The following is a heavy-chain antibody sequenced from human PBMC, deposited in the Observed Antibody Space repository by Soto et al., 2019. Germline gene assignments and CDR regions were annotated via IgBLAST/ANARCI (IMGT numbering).Heavy chain of an antibody. CDR3: ATATTIAAALSAFDI. CDR1: GYTFTSYY. CDR2: IKPSGGST. Sequence: QVQLVQSGAEVKKPGASVKVSCKASGYTFTSYYMHWVRQAPGQGLEWMGIIKPSGGSTSYAQKFQGRVTMTRDTSTSTVYMELSSLRSEDTAVYYCATATTIAAALSAFDIWGQGTMVTVSS. D-gene: IGHD6-13*01. V-gene: IGHV1-46*01. J-gene: IGHJ3*02.